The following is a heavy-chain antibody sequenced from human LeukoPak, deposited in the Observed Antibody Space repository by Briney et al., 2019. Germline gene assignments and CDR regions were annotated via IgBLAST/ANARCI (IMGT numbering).Heavy chain of an antibody. CDR3: AKDRIQEGLDP. CDR2: IYHSGST. CDR1: GGSISNSNW. Sequence: SETLSHTCAVFGGSISNSNWWNWVRQPPGKGLEWIGEIYHSGSTNYNPSLRSRVTISVDRSKNQFALKLTSVTAADTAVYYCAKDRIQEGLDPWGQGTLVTVSS. V-gene: IGHV4-4*02. J-gene: IGHJ5*02.